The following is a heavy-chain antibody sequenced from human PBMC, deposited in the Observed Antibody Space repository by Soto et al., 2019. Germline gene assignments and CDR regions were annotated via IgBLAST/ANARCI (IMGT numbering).Heavy chain of an antibody. D-gene: IGHD3-22*01. Sequence: PSETLSLTCTVSGGSISSYYWSWIRQPPGKGLEWIGYIYYSGSTNYNPSLKSRVTISVDTSKNQFSLKLSSVTAADTAVYYCARGSYYDRSRYLFDCWGQGTLVTVSS. V-gene: IGHV4-59*01. CDR1: GGSISSYY. CDR3: ARGSYYDRSRYLFDC. CDR2: IYYSGST. J-gene: IGHJ4*02.